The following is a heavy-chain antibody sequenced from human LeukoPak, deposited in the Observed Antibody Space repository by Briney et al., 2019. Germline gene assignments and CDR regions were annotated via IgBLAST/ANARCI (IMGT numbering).Heavy chain of an antibody. CDR3: ARCAVDCSSTSCYRYYYYYGMDV. Sequence: GASVKVSCKASGYTFNSYAMHWVRQAPGQRLEWMGWINAGNGNTKYSQKFQGRVTITRDTSASTAYMELSSLRSEDTAVYYCARCAVDCSSTSCYRYYYYYGMDVWGQGTTVTVSS. J-gene: IGHJ6*02. D-gene: IGHD2-2*01. V-gene: IGHV1-3*01. CDR1: GYTFNSYA. CDR2: INAGNGNT.